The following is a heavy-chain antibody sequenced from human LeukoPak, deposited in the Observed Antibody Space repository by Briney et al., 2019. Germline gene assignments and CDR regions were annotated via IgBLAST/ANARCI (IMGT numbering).Heavy chain of an antibody. CDR2: LYHSGIT. V-gene: IGHV4-38-2*01. D-gene: IGHD3-22*01. J-gene: IGHJ4*02. CDR3: TRHALFDSTGYYYVLDY. CDR1: GYSIGSGYF. Sequence: SEPLSLTCAVSGYSIGSGYFWGWIRQPPGMGLEWIGSLYHSGITYYNPSLKSRVTISMDTSKNQFSLKLTSVTAADTGVYYCTRHALFDSTGYYYVLDYWGQGTLATVSS.